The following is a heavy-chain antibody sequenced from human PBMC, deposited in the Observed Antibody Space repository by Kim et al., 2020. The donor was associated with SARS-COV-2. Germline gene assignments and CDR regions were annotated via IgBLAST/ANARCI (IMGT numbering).Heavy chain of an antibody. CDR3: ASAGIDSSSWFDY. V-gene: IGHV3-11*06. D-gene: IGHD6-13*01. Sequence: GGSLRLSCAASGFTFSDYYMSWIRQAPGKGLEWVSSISSSSRSTNYADSVKGRFTISRDNAKNSLYLQMNSLRAEDTAVYYCASAGIDSSSWFDYWGQGSLVTAPS. J-gene: IGHJ4*02. CDR1: GFTFSDYY. CDR2: ISSSSRST.